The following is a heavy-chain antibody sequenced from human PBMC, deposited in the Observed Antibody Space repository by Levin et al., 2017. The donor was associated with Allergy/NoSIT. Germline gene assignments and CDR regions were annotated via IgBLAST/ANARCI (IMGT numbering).Heavy chain of an antibody. V-gene: IGHV3-33*01. CDR2: IWYDGSNK. J-gene: IGHJ4*02. CDR3: AREGYSSSWSRGTIDY. Sequence: LSLTCAASGFTFSSYGMHWVRQAPGKGLEWVAVIWYDGSNKYYADSVKGRFTISRDNSKNTLYLQMNSLRAEDTAVYYCAREGYSSSWSRGTIDYWGQGTLVTVSS. D-gene: IGHD6-13*01. CDR1: GFTFSSYG.